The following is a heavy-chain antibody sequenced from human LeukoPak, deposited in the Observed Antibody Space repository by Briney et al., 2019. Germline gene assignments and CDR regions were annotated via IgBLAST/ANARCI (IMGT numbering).Heavy chain of an antibody. CDR2: IIPIFGTA. CDR3: ARNLDYYDSSGL. Sequence: SVKVSCKASGGTFSSYAISWVRQAPGQGLEWMGGIIPIFGTANYAQKFQGRVTITTDESTSTAYMELSSLRSEDTAVYYCARNLDYYDSSGLWGQGTLVTVSS. CDR1: GGTFSSYA. D-gene: IGHD3-22*01. J-gene: IGHJ4*02. V-gene: IGHV1-69*05.